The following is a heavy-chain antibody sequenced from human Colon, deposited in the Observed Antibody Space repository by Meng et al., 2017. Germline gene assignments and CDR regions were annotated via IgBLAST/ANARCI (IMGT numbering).Heavy chain of an antibody. Sequence: VRWVQAGAEVKKPGAPVKLPCKASGYTFIDAYVHWVRQAPGQGLEWMGRIIPKSSEANSAQKFLGRVTLTWDTSISTAYMELSSLRSDDTAIYYCARDGGNYDFDYWGQGTPVTVSS. CDR1: GYTFIDAY. V-gene: IGHV1-2*06. CDR2: IIPKSSEA. CDR3: ARDGGNYDFDY. J-gene: IGHJ4*02. D-gene: IGHD1-26*01.